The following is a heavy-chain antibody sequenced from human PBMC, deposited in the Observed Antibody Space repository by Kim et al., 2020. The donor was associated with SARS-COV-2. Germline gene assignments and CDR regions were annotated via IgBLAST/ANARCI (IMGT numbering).Heavy chain of an antibody. CDR1: GGSFSGYY. V-gene: IGHV4-34*01. J-gene: IGHJ4*02. Sequence: SETLSLTCAVYGGSFSGYYWSWIRQPPGKGLEWIGEINHSGSTNYNPSLKSRVTISVDTSKNQFSLKLSSVTAADTAVYYCARGKTYYDILTKLGGRGFDYWGQGTLVTVSS. CDR3: ARGKTYYDILTKLGGRGFDY. CDR2: INHSGST. D-gene: IGHD3-9*01.